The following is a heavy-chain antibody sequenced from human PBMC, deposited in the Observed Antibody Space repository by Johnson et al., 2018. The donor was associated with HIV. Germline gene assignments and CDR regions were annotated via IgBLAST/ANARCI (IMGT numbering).Heavy chain of an antibody. D-gene: IGHD7-27*01. CDR1: GFTFSSYW. CDR2: IKQDGSET. Sequence: VQLVESGGGLVQPGGSLRLSCAASGFTFSSYWMSWVRQAPGKGLEWVANIKQDGSETYYVASVKGRFTISRDNSKNTLYLQMNSLRAEDTAVYYCAKTTRGNWGSCFDIWGRGTMVTVSS. J-gene: IGHJ3*02. V-gene: IGHV3-7*01. CDR3: AKTTRGNWGSCFDI.